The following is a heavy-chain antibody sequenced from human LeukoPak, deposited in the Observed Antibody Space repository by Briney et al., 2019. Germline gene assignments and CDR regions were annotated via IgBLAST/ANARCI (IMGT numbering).Heavy chain of an antibody. V-gene: IGHV1-2*02. CDR2: INPNSAVT. D-gene: IGHD7-27*01. CDR1: GYTFTDNY. CDR3: ARTGEGDYYYYMDV. J-gene: IGHJ6*03. Sequence: ASVKVSCKSSGYTFTDNYMHWVRQAPGQGLEWMGLINPNSAVTSYAQKFQGRVTMTRDTSISTAYMEVTRLRSDDTAVYYCARTGEGDYYYYMDVWGKGTTVTVSS.